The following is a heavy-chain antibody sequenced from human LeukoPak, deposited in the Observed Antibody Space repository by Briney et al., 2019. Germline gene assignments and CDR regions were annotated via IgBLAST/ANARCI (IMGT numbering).Heavy chain of an antibody. CDR1: GFTLRSYD. CDR2: TSGSVVNS. CDR3: EKEYSGYDFDY. Sequence: GGSLRLSCAASGFTLRSYDMSWGRQAPGKGLGWVVATSGSVVNSYYADSVGGRFTSFRDSSQTTLYLQMDTLRAEDTALYYYEKEYSGYDFDYWGQGKLVTVSS. D-gene: IGHD5-12*01. V-gene: IGHV3-23*01. J-gene: IGHJ4*02.